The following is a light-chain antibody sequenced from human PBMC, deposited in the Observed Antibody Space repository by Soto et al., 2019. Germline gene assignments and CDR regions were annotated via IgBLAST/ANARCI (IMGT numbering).Light chain of an antibody. CDR1: QSVDSNY. CDR2: GAS. CDR3: QQYNNWPFS. V-gene: IGKV3D-15*01. Sequence: EIVLTQSPATLSLSPGERATLSCRVSQSVDSNYLAWYQQKPGQTPRLIIYGASGRADGIPHRFSGTGSETDFTLTISGLQSEDSAVYFCQQYNNWPFSFGQGTRLEIK. J-gene: IGKJ5*01.